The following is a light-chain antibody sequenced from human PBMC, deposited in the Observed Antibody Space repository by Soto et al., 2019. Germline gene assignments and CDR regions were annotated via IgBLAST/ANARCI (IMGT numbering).Light chain of an antibody. CDR1: QSISNW. V-gene: IGKV1-5*01. CDR3: QQYNSYS. J-gene: IGKJ1*01. CDR2: HAS. Sequence: IQLTQSPSTLPASVGDRVTLTCRASQSISNWLAWYQQKTGTAPKLLIHHASILETEVPARFSGNGSGTEFTLTISSLQPGDFATYYCQQYNSYSFGQGSRVEIK.